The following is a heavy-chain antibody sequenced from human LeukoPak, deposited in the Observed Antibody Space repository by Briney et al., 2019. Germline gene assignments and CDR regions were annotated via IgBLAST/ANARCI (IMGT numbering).Heavy chain of an antibody. J-gene: IGHJ4*02. D-gene: IGHD7-27*01. Sequence: GGSLRLSCVASGFTFSSHGMHWVRQALGKGLEWVAVIWYDGSEKYYADSVKGRFIISRDNSKNMLYLQMNSLRADDTAVYYCARWGNNKILDYWGQGTLVTVSS. CDR2: IWYDGSEK. CDR3: ARWGNNKILDY. CDR1: GFTFSSHG. V-gene: IGHV3-33*01.